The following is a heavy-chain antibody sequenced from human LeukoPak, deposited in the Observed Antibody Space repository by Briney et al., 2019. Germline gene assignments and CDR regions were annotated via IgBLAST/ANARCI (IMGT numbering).Heavy chain of an antibody. Sequence: ASVKVSCKASGYTFTTYYIHWVRQAPGQGLEWMGIINPSGGSTSYAQKFQDRVTMTRHTSTSTVYMELSSLRSEDTAVYYCARGGITIFGVVITEGISDYWGQGTLVTVSS. CDR1: GYTFTTYY. CDR3: ARGGITIFGVVITEGISDY. V-gene: IGHV1-46*01. CDR2: INPSGGST. J-gene: IGHJ4*02. D-gene: IGHD3-3*01.